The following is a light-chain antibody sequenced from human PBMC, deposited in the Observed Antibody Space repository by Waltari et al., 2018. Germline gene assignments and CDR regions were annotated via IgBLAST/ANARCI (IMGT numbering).Light chain of an antibody. CDR1: QSIRSS. CDR3: QQYDAYALT. Sequence: DIQITQSPSTLSASVGDRVTITCRASQSIRSSLAWYQQKPGKAPKFLIYEASSLESGVPSRFSGSGSGTEFTLTISSLQPDDFATYFCQQYDAYALTFGGGTKVEIK. CDR2: EAS. J-gene: IGKJ4*01. V-gene: IGKV1-5*03.